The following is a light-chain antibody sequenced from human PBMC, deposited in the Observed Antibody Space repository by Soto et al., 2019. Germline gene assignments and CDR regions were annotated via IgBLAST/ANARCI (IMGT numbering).Light chain of an antibody. CDR1: SSDVGGYNY. CDR2: EVS. Sequence: QSALTQPASMSGSPGQSITISCTGTSSDVGGYNYVSWYQQHPGKAPKLMIYEVSNRPSGVSNRFSGSKSGNTASLTISGLLAEDEADYYCSSYTSTSTFYGFGTGTKVTVL. CDR3: SSYTSTSTFYG. V-gene: IGLV2-14*01. J-gene: IGLJ1*01.